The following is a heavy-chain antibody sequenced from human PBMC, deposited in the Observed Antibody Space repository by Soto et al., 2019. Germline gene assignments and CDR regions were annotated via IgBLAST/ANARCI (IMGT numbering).Heavy chain of an antibody. CDR3: AKPYPSIAAAGTGTAVFDY. Sequence: EVQLLESGGGLVQPGGSLRLSCAASGFTFSDYAMSWVRQAPGKGLEWVSTISGSGGSTYYADSVKGRFTISRDNSKTTLYLQMNSLRAEDTAVYYCAKPYPSIAAAGTGTAVFDYWGQGTLVTVSS. V-gene: IGHV3-23*01. D-gene: IGHD6-13*01. CDR2: ISGSGGST. CDR1: GFTFSDYA. J-gene: IGHJ4*02.